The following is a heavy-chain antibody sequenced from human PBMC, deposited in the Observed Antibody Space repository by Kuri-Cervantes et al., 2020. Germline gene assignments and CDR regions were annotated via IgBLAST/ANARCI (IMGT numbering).Heavy chain of an antibody. V-gene: IGHV3-30*02. CDR1: GFTFSSYG. CDR3: VKSSSGYRD. D-gene: IGHD3-22*01. CDR2: ILFDGSNK. J-gene: IGHJ4*02. Sequence: GESLKISCAASGFTFSSYGMHWVRQAPGKGLECVAFILFDGSNKYYADSVKGRFTISRDNSKNTLYLQMNSLRDEDTAMYYCVKSSSGYRDWGRGTLVTVSS.